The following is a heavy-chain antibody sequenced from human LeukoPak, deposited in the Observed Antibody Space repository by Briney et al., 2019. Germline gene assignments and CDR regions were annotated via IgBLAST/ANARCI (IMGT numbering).Heavy chain of an antibody. CDR2: IYTSGST. CDR3: ARDVVAAAGTWDY. Sequence: SETLSLTCAVYGGSISSYYWSWIRQPAGKGLECIGRIYTSGSTNYNPSLKSRLTMSVDTSKNQFSLKLSSVTAADTAVYYCARDVVAAAGTWDYWGQGTLVTVSS. CDR1: GGSISSYY. V-gene: IGHV4-59*10. J-gene: IGHJ4*02. D-gene: IGHD6-13*01.